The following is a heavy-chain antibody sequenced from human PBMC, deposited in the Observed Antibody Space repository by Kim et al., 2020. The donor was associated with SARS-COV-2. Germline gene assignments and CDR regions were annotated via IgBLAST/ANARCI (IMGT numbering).Heavy chain of an antibody. J-gene: IGHJ4*02. V-gene: IGHV3-48*02. Sequence: YADSVKGRFTISRDNAKNSLYLQMNSLRDENTAVYYCASGFGYSNYRDYWGQGTLVTVSS. D-gene: IGHD4-4*01. CDR3: ASGFGYSNYRDY.